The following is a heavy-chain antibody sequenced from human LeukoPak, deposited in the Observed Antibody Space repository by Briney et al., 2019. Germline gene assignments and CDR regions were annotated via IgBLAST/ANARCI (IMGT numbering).Heavy chain of an antibody. Sequence: PGGSLRLSCAASGFTFSSYGMHWVRQAPGKGLEWVAFIRYDGSNKYYADSVKGRFTISRDNSKNTLYLQMNSLRAEDTAVYYCAQTYYYGSGSPGDWYFDLWGRGTLVTVSS. D-gene: IGHD3-10*01. CDR3: AQTYYYGSGSPGDWYFDL. J-gene: IGHJ2*01. CDR2: IRYDGSNK. CDR1: GFTFSSYG. V-gene: IGHV3-30*02.